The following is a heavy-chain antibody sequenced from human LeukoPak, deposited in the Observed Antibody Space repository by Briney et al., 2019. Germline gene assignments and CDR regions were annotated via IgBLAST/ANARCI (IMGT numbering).Heavy chain of an antibody. V-gene: IGHV4-39*07. D-gene: IGHD6-13*01. CDR1: GGSISSSSYY. CDR2: IYYSGST. Sequence: SETLSLTCTVSGGSISSSSYYWGWIRQPPGKGLEWIGSIYYSGSTYYNPSLKSRVTISVDTFKNQFSLKLSSVTAADTAVYYCARDRVAAAGNAVYYFDYWGQGTLVTVSS. J-gene: IGHJ4*02. CDR3: ARDRVAAAGNAVYYFDY.